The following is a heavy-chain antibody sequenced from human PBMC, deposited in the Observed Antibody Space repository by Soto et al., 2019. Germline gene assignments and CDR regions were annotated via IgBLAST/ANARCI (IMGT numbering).Heavy chain of an antibody. CDR3: ARVMITFGGVIVITVDAFEI. V-gene: IGHV1-18*04. Sequence: ASVKVSCKASGYTFTSYGIRWVRQAPGQGLEWMGWISAYNGNTNYAQKLQGRVTMTTDTSTSTAYMELRSLRSDDTAVYYCARVMITFGGVIVITVDAFEIWGQGTMVTV. J-gene: IGHJ3*02. D-gene: IGHD3-16*02. CDR2: ISAYNGNT. CDR1: GYTFTSYG.